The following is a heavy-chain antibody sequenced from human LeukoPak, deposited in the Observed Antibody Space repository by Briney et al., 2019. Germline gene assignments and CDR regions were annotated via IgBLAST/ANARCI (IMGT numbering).Heavy chain of an antibody. CDR1: GGSISSGDFY. J-gene: IGHJ3*02. D-gene: IGHD2-8*01. CDR3: ARADDCTNGVCDAFDI. Sequence: SQTLSLTCTVSGGSISSGDFYWSWIRQPPGKGLEWIGYIYHSGSTYYNPSLKSRVTISVDRSKNQFSLKLSSVTAADTAVYYCARADDCTNGVCDAFDIWGQGTMVTVSS. V-gene: IGHV4-30-4*01. CDR2: IYHSGST.